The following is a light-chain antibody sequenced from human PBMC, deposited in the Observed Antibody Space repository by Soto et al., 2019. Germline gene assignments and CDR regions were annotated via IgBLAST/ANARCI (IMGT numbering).Light chain of an antibody. J-gene: IGKJ2*01. CDR2: GAS. Sequence: EIVLTQSPGTLSLSPGERATLSCRASQSVSSNYLAWYQQKPGQAPRLLIYGASRGAAGIPDRFIGRGSGTDCTLTSNSLEPEDCAVYFCQQYGRSPMFTFGQGTKLEIK. V-gene: IGKV3-20*01. CDR1: QSVSSNY. CDR3: QQYGRSPMFT.